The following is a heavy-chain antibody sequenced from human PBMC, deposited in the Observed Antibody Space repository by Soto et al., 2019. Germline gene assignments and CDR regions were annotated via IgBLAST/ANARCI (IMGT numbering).Heavy chain of an antibody. V-gene: IGHV1-3*01. CDR3: ARGIATGQLAP. CDR2: INPDNGNT. Sequence: QVQLVQSGAGVKKPGASVKISCKASGYTFTRYTMNWVRQAPGQRLEWMGWINPDNGNTKSSQKFQDRVIITRDTSASTAYMDLSSLRSEDTAVYYCARGIATGQLAPWGQGTLVTVSS. J-gene: IGHJ5*02. CDR1: GYTFTRYT. D-gene: IGHD2-15*01.